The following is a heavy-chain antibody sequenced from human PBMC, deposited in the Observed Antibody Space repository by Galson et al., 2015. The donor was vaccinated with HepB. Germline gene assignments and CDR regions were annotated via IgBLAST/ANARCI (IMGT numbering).Heavy chain of an antibody. CDR3: ARALQWLKDAFDI. V-gene: IGHV1-69*10. D-gene: IGHD3-22*01. CDR2: IIPIFGIA. CDR1: GGTFSSYA. Sequence: SVKVSCKASGGTFSSYAISWVRQAPGQGLEWMGGIIPIFGIANYAQKFQGRVTITADKSTSTAYMELSSLRSEDTAVYYCARALQWLKDAFDIWGQGTMVTVSS. J-gene: IGHJ3*02.